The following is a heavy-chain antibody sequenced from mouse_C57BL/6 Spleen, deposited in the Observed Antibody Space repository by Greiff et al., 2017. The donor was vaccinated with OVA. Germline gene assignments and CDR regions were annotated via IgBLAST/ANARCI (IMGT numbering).Heavy chain of an antibody. J-gene: IGHJ3*01. CDR3: ARSARDDYDRSWFAY. Sequence: EVQRVESGAGLVKPGGSLKLSCAASGFTFSDYGMHWVRQAPEKGLEWVAYISSGSGTIYYDDTVKGRFTISRDNAKNTLCLQMTRLRSEDTAMYYCARSARDDYDRSWFAYWGQGTMLTVSA. D-gene: IGHD2-4*01. CDR2: ISSGSGTI. CDR1: GFTFSDYG. V-gene: IGHV5-17*01.